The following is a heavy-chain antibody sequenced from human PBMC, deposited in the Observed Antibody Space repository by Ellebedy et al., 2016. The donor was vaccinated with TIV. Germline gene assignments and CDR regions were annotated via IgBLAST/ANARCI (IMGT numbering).Heavy chain of an antibody. CDR1: GGSISSNY. D-gene: IGHD1-26*01. CDR3: ARRYSGSSYHYFDY. J-gene: IGHJ4*02. CDR2: IYNSVIT. Sequence: MPSETLSLTCTVSGGSISSNYWDWIRQPPGKGLEWIGYIYNSVITNYNPSLKSRVTMSVDTSKRQPSLKLSSVTAADTAVYYCARRYSGSSYHYFDYWGQGTLVIVSS. V-gene: IGHV4-59*08.